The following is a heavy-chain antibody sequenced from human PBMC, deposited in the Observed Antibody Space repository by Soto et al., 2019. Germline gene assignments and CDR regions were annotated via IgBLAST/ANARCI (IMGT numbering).Heavy chain of an antibody. CDR2: IDNNGGT. CDR3: VRQGFGALHGLVDV. D-gene: IGHD3-10*01. Sequence: QVQLQESGPGLVKPSETLSLTCTVSGDSVSSYNWSWIRQTPGKGLEWFGYIDNNGGTSYNPSLRSRVTMSVYTSTKQFSLRLNSVTAADTAVYYGVRQGFGALHGLVDVWGQGTTVTVSS. CDR1: GDSVSSYN. J-gene: IGHJ6*02. V-gene: IGHV4-59*08.